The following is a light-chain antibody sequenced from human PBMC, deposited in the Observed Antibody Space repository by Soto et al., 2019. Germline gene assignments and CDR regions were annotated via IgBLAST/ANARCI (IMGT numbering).Light chain of an antibody. Sequence: QSVLTQPASVSGSPGQSITISRTGTSSDVGGYNYVSWYPQHPGKAPKFLISEVSNRPSGVSNRFSASKSGNTASLTISGLQAEDESDYYCSSYTSSSTLVFGTGTRSPS. V-gene: IGLV2-14*01. CDR2: EVS. CDR1: SSDVGGYNY. CDR3: SSYTSSSTLV. J-gene: IGLJ1*01.